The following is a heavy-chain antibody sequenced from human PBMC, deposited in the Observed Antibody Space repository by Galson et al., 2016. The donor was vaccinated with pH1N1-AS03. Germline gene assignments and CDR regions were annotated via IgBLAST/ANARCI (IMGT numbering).Heavy chain of an antibody. D-gene: IGHD1-26*01. Sequence: SLRLSCAASGFTLSHYGMHWVRQAPGKGLECVAVVSYDGSNKYYGDSVKGRFTIPRDNSKNTLFLLVNGLRPEDTGVYYCARESRGVGAIEVGFDPWGQGTLVTVSS. CDR3: ARESRGVGAIEVGFDP. V-gene: IGHV3-30*01. CDR1: GFTLSHYG. CDR2: VSYDGSNK. J-gene: IGHJ5*02.